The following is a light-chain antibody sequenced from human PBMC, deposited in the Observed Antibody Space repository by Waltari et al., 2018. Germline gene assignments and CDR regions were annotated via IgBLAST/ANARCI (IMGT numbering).Light chain of an antibody. Sequence: EIVMTQSPATLSVFPGGRANPSCRASQSIRSNLAWYQHKPGQAPRLLIYGASTRATGIPARFSGSGSGTEFTLTISSLQSEDFAVYFCQQYDNWLGTFGQGTKVEIK. J-gene: IGKJ1*01. CDR1: QSIRSN. V-gene: IGKV3-15*01. CDR3: QQYDNWLGT. CDR2: GAS.